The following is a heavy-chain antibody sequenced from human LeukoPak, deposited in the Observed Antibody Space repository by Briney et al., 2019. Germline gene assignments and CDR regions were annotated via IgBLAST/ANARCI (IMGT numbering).Heavy chain of an antibody. CDR2: INHSGST. V-gene: IGHV4-34*01. CDR3: ARGLYGDYDWFDP. D-gene: IGHD4-17*01. CDR1: GGSFSGYY. Sequence: PSETLSLTCAVYGGSFSGYYWSWIRQPPGKGLEWIGEINHSGSTNYNPSLKSRVTISVDTSKNQFSLKLSSVTAADTAVYYCARGLYGDYDWFDPWGQGTLVTVSS. J-gene: IGHJ5*02.